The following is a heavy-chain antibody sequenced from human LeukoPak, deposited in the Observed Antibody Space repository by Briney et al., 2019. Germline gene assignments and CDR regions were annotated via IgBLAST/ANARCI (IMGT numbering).Heavy chain of an antibody. D-gene: IGHD6-13*01. CDR2: INPNSGGT. CDR3: ARALGIAAAGDY. CDR1: GYTFTGYY. J-gene: IGHJ4*02. V-gene: IGHV1-2*02. Sequence: RASVKVSCKASGYTFTGYYMHWVRQAPGQGPEWMGWINPNSGGTNYAQKFQGRVTMTRDTSISTAYMELSRLRSDDTAVYYCARALGIAAAGDYWGQGTLVTVSS.